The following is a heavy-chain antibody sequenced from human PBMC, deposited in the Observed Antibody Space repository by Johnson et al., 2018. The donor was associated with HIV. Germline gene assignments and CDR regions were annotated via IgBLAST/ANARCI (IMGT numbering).Heavy chain of an antibody. CDR2: IKSKTDGGTT. Sequence: VQLVESGGGVVRPGGSLRLSCAASGFIVDDDALSWVRQVPGKGLEWVSGIKSKTDGGTTDYAAPVKGRFTISRDDSKNTLYLKMNSLKTEDTAVYYCTTDLRVTTSLRAVHIWGQGTMVTVSS. V-gene: IGHV3-15*01. CDR3: TTDLRVTTSLRAVHI. CDR1: GFIVDDDA. J-gene: IGHJ3*02. D-gene: IGHD4-17*01.